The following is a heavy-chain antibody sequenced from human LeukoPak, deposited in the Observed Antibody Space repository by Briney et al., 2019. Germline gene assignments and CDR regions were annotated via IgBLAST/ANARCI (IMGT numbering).Heavy chain of an antibody. CDR3: ARGRYSESPFDY. CDR1: GYTFTGYY. CDR2: INPNSGGT. V-gene: IGHV1-2*02. Sequence: ASVKVSCKASGYTFTGYYMHWVRQAPGQGLEWMGWINPNSGGTNYAQKFQGRVTMTRDTSISTAYMELGRLRSDDTAVYYCARGRYSESPFDYWGQGTLVTVSS. D-gene: IGHD1-26*01. J-gene: IGHJ4*02.